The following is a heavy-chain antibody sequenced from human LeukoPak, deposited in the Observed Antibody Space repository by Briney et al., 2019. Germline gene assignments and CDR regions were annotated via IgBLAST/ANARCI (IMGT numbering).Heavy chain of an antibody. CDR3: ARGYCSGGSCNYDY. V-gene: IGHV4-61*01. Sequence: PSETLSLTCTVSGGSVSSGSYYWSWIRQPPGKGLEWIAYIYYSGSTNYNPSLKSRVTISVDTSENQFSLKLSSVTAADTAVYYCARGYCSGGSCNYDYWGQRTLVTVSS. CDR2: IYYSGST. J-gene: IGHJ4*02. CDR1: GGSVSSGSYY. D-gene: IGHD2-15*01.